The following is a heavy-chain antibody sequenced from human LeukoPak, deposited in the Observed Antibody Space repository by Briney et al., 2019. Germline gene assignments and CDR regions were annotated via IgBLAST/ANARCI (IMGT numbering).Heavy chain of an antibody. CDR3: AKAPCSGGICYGRSCDY. V-gene: IGHV3-23*01. D-gene: IGHD2-15*01. Sequence: GGSLRLSCAASGFTFSSYAMNWVRQAPGKGLEWVSGISGSGGGTYYADSVKGRFTISRDNSKNTLYLQMNSLRAEDTAVYYCAKAPCSGGICYGRSCDYWGQGTLVTVSS. J-gene: IGHJ4*02. CDR1: GFTFSSYA. CDR2: ISGSGGGT.